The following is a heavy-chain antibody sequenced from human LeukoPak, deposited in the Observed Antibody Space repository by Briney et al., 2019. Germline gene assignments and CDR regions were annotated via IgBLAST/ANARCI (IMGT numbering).Heavy chain of an antibody. J-gene: IGHJ5*02. CDR2: ISYDGSNK. Sequence: GGSLRLSCAASGFTFSSYGMHWVRQAPGKGLEWVAVISYDGSNKYYADSVKGRFTISRDNSKNTLYLQMNSLRAEDTAVYYCARAGGYGDYRFDPWGQGTLVTVSS. CDR3: ARAGGYGDYRFDP. V-gene: IGHV3-30*03. D-gene: IGHD4-17*01. CDR1: GFTFSSYG.